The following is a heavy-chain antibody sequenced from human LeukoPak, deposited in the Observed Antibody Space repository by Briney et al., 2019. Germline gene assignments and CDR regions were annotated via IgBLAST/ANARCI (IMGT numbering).Heavy chain of an antibody. V-gene: IGHV6-1*01. CDR2: TYYRSKWYN. CDR1: EDSVSSNSAV. J-gene: IGHJ5*02. D-gene: IGHD4-17*01. Sequence: SQTLSLTCAVSEDSVSSNSAVWNWIKQSRSRGLEWLGRTYYRSKWYNDYAVSVKSRITINPDTSKNQFSLQLNSVTPEDTAVYYCARAYGDYQFDPWGQGTLVTVSS. CDR3: ARAYGDYQFDP.